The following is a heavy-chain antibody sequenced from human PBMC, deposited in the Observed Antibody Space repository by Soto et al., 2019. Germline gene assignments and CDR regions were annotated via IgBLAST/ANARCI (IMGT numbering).Heavy chain of an antibody. D-gene: IGHD2-8*01. CDR1: GGTFSSYA. J-gene: IGHJ4*02. CDR2: IIPIFGTA. Sequence: GASVKVSCKASGGTFSSYAISWVRQAPGQGLEWMGGIIPIFGTANYAQKFQGRVTITADESTSTAYMELSSLRAEDTAVYYCAREVTNAIPEWNYWGQGTLGAVAS. CDR3: AREVTNAIPEWNY. V-gene: IGHV1-69*13.